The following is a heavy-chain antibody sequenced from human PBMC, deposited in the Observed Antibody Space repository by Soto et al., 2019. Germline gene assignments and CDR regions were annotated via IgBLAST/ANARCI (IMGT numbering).Heavy chain of an antibody. CDR1: GGSLSGYY. CDR3: ARQREQQLVEG. Sequence: SETLSLTCTVSGGSLSGYYWGWIRQPPGKGLEWIGSIYYSGSTYYNPSLKSRVTISVDTSKNQFSLKLSSVTAADTAVYYCARQREQQLVEGWGQGTLVTVSS. CDR2: IYYSGST. V-gene: IGHV4-39*01. D-gene: IGHD6-13*01. J-gene: IGHJ4*02.